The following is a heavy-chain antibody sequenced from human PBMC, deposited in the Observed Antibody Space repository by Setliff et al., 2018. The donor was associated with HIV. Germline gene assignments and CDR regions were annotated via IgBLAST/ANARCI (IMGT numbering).Heavy chain of an antibody. CDR1: GGSFSGYY. Sequence: SETLSLTCAVYGGSFSGYYWSWIRQPPGKGLEWIGYIYTSGDTNYNPSLKSRVTISADMSKNQFSLKLSSVTAADTAVYYCARGGFTGVTTHFQHWGRGTLVTVSS. CDR2: IYTSGDT. CDR3: ARGGFTGVTTHFQH. V-gene: IGHV4-4*08. D-gene: IGHD4-17*01. J-gene: IGHJ1*01.